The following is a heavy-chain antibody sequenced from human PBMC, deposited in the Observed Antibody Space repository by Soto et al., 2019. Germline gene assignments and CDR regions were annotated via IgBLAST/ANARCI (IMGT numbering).Heavy chain of an antibody. CDR3: AKEKYYD. D-gene: IGHD3-22*01. CDR2: SGGTT. J-gene: IGHJ4*02. V-gene: IGHV3-23*01. CDR1: GFTFSNYA. Sequence: PGGSLRLSCAASGFTFSNYAMNWVRQAPGKGLEWVSSSGGTTYYADSVKGRFSTSRDNSKNSLFLQVNSLRAEDTAVYYCAKEKYYDWGQGTLVTVSS.